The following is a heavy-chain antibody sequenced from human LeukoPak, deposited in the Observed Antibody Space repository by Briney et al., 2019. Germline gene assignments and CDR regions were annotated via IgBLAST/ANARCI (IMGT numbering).Heavy chain of an antibody. J-gene: IGHJ6*02. CDR3: ARVGCTNGVCYIHGVYCYYGMDV. CDR2: ISSSSSYI. D-gene: IGHD2-8*01. Sequence: PGGSLRLSCAASGFTFSSYSMNWVRQAPGKGLEWVSSISSSSSYIYYADSVKGRFTISRDNAKNSLYLQMNSLRAEDTAVYYCARVGCTNGVCYIHGVYCYYGMDVWGQGTTVTVSS. CDR1: GFTFSSYS. V-gene: IGHV3-21*01.